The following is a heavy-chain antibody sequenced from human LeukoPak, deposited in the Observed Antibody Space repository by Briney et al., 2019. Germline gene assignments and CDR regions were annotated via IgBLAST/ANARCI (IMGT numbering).Heavy chain of an antibody. V-gene: IGHV3-23*01. Sequence: PGGSLRLSCAASGFTFSSYAMTWVRQAPGKGLEWVSAITETGGRTYYADSVKGRFTISRDNSKNTLYLQMNSLRAEDTAVYYCAKLRGHCRSTHCYADYYGIDVWGQGTTVTVSS. CDR3: AKLRGHCRSTHCYADYYGIDV. D-gene: IGHD2-2*01. CDR2: ITETGGRT. CDR1: GFTFSSYA. J-gene: IGHJ6*02.